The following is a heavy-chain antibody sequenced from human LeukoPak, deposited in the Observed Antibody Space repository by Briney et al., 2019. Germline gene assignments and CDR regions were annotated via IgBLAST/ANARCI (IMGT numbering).Heavy chain of an antibody. Sequence: GGSLRLSCAASGFTFSNYGMHWVRQAPGKGLEWVAVISYDGSNKYYADSVKGRLTISRDNSKNTLYLQMNSLRAEDTAVYYCANVNAMSTGYWGQGTLVTVSS. D-gene: IGHD2-2*01. CDR1: GFTFSNYG. J-gene: IGHJ4*02. V-gene: IGHV3-30*18. CDR3: ANVNAMSTGY. CDR2: ISYDGSNK.